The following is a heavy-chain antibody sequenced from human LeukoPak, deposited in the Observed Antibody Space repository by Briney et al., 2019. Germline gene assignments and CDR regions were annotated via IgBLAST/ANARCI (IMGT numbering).Heavy chain of an antibody. V-gene: IGHV3-23*01. CDR2: MSGGGLST. D-gene: IGHD6-6*01. CDR3: AKDRISGQGGAARILDY. CDR1: DSNIGTYA. Sequence: QAGGSLRLSCGAPDSNIGTYAVTWVRQVPGKGLEEVSGMSGGGLSTYYARSVKGRFTLSRDTSKNTFYLEMNSLGADDTALYYCAKDRISGQGGAARILDYWGQGILVTVSS. J-gene: IGHJ4*02.